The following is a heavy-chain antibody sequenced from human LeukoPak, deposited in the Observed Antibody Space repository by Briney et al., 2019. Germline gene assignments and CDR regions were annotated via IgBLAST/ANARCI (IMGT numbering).Heavy chain of an antibody. V-gene: IGHV4-59*01. J-gene: IGHJ4*02. CDR2: IYYSGST. CDR1: GGSISSYY. D-gene: IGHD2-21*02. Sequence: SSETLSLTCTVSGGSISSYYWSWIRQPPGKGLEWIGYIYYSGSTNYNPSLKSRVTISVDTSKNQFSLKLSSVTAADTAVYYCARHSIDIVVVTAFFDYWGQGTLVTVSS. CDR3: ARHSIDIVVVTAFFDY.